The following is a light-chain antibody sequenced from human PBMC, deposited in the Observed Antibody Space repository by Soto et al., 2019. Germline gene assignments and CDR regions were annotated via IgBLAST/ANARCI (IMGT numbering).Light chain of an antibody. CDR3: QQRSNCPVT. CDR1: QSVSSY. J-gene: IGKJ2*01. CDR2: DAS. Sequence: EIVLTQSQATLSLSPGERATLSCRASQSVSSYLAWYQQKPGQAPRLLIYDASNRATVIPASFSGSGSGTDFTLTISSLEPEDFAVYYCQQRSNCPVTFGQGTKLEIK. V-gene: IGKV3-11*01.